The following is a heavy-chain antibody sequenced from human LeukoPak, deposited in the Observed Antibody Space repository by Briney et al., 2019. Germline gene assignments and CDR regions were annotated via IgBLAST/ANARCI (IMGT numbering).Heavy chain of an antibody. D-gene: IGHD5-18*01. CDR2: IYTSGST. V-gene: IGHV4-59*10. Sequence: SETLSLTCAVYGGSFSSYYWSWIRQPAGKGLEWIGRIYTSGSTNYNPSLKSRVTMSVDTSKNQFSLKLSSVTAADTAVYYCASTDTAMVNDYWGQGTLVTVSS. CDR3: ASTDTAMVNDY. J-gene: IGHJ4*02. CDR1: GGSFSSYY.